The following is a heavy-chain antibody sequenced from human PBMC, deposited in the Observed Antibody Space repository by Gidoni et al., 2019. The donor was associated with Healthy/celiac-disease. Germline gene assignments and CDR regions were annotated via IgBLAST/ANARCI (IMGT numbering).Heavy chain of an antibody. CDR1: GGSISSYY. V-gene: IGHV4-59*01. CDR2: IYYSGST. Sequence: QVQLQESGPGLVKPSETLSLTCTVSGGSISSYYWSWIRQPPGKGLEWIGYIYYSGSTNYNPSLKSRVTISVETSKNQFSLKLSSVTAADTAGYYCARVLGDSGYDGGFDYWGQGTLVTVSS. CDR3: ARVLGDSGYDGGFDY. J-gene: IGHJ4*02. D-gene: IGHD5-12*01.